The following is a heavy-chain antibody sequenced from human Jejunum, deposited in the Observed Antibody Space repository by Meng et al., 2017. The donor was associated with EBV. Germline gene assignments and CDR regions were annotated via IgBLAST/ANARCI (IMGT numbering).Heavy chain of an antibody. V-gene: IGHV1-46*01. Sequence: QVQVVRPGPEVKKPGSSVKCSCKVSGDTFTRYYMHWVRQAPGQGLEWMGIINPTGDSTTYAEKFQGRLTMTRDTSTTTAYMELSSLRSEDTAVYYCAGGMTIRQNWFDPWGQGTLVTVSS. J-gene: IGHJ5*02. D-gene: IGHD5-24*01. CDR3: AGGMTIRQNWFDP. CDR1: GDTFTRYY. CDR2: INPTGDST.